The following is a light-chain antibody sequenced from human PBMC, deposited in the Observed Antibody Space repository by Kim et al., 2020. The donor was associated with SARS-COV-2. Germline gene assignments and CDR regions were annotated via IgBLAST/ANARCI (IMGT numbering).Light chain of an antibody. J-gene: IGLJ2*01. V-gene: IGLV2-8*01. CDR3: SSYAGSNNLV. CDR1: SSDVGDYKY. Sequence: GQSVTISCNGTSSDVGDYKYVSWYQQYPGKAPKLMIYQVSIRPPGVPDRFSGSKSGNTASLTVSGLQAEDEADYYCSSYAGSNNLVFGGGTQLTVL. CDR2: QVS.